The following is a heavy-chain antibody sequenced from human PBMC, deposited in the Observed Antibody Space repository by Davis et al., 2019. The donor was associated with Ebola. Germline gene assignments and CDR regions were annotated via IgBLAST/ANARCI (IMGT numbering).Heavy chain of an antibody. Sequence: GESLKISCAASGFTFSKYAMSWVRQAPGKGLEWVSSIRGSGTSTYYADSVKGRFTISRDNSRTTLYLQMNSLRADDTAVYYCARQVGYCTGGSCYNEFWGQGTLVAVSS. V-gene: IGHV3-23*01. CDR2: IRGSGTST. CDR3: ARQVGYCTGGSCYNEF. CDR1: GFTFSKYA. D-gene: IGHD2-15*01. J-gene: IGHJ4*02.